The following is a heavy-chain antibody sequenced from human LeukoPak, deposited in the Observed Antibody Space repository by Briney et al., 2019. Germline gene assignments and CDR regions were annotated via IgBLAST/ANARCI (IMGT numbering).Heavy chain of an antibody. CDR2: IYYSGST. Sequence: RTSETLSLTCTVSGGSINSYYWSWIRQPPGKGLEWIGYIYYSGSTNYNPSLKSRVTISVDTSKNQFSLKLNSVTAADTAVYYCARGLFRFDPWGQGTLVTVSS. V-gene: IGHV4-59*08. CDR1: GGSINSYY. J-gene: IGHJ5*02. CDR3: ARGLFRFDP.